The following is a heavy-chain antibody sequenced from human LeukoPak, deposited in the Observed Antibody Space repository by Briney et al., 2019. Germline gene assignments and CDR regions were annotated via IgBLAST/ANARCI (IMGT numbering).Heavy chain of an antibody. CDR1: GFTFDDYG. J-gene: IGHJ6*02. V-gene: IGHV3-20*01. CDR3: ARGRCITAAGHGMDV. D-gene: IGHD6-13*01. CDR2: INWNGGST. Sequence: GGSLRLSCAASGFTFDDYGMTWVRQAPGKGLEWVSSINWNGGSTGYADSVKGRFTISRDNAKNSLYLQMNSLRAEDTALYHCARGRCITAAGHGMDVWGQGTTVTVSS.